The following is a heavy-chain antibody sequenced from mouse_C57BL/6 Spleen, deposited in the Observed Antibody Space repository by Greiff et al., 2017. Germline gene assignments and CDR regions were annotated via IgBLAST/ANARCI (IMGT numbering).Heavy chain of an antibody. CDR3: ERRGGDEGFDY. J-gene: IGHJ2*01. CDR1: GFTFSNYG. D-gene: IGHD3-3*01. CDR2: ISSGSSTI. Sequence: EVKLMESGGGLVKPGGSLKLSCAASGFTFSNYGMHWVRQAPEKGLEWVAYISSGSSTIYYADTVKGRFTISRDNPKNTLFLQMTSLRSEDTAMYYCERRGGDEGFDYWGQGTTLTVSS. V-gene: IGHV5-17*01.